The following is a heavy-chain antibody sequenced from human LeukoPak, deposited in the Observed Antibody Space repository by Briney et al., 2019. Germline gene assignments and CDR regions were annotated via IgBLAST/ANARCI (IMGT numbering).Heavy chain of an antibody. V-gene: IGHV3-23*01. J-gene: IGHJ4*02. CDR2: ISGSGGST. CDR3: AKDWGHYYDSSGHRFGFDY. Sequence: GGSLRLSCAASGFTFSSYAMSWVRQAPGKGLEWVSAISGSGGSTYYADSVKGRFTISRDNSKNTLYLQMNSLRAEDTAVYYCAKDWGHYYDSSGHRFGFDYWGQGTLVTVSS. D-gene: IGHD3-22*01. CDR1: GFTFSSYA.